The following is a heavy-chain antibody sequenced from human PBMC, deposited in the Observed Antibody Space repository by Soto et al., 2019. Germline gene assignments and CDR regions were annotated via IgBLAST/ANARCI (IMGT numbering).Heavy chain of an antibody. CDR1: GYTFTSYY. V-gene: IGHV1-46*01. CDR2: INPSGGST. Sequence: GASVKVSCKASGYTFTSYYMHWVRQAPGQGLEWMGIINPSGGSTSYAQKFQGRVTMTRDTSTSTVYMELSSLRSEDTAVYYCARDIVVVPAAIRVVYYYGMDVWGQGTTVTVSS. D-gene: IGHD2-2*02. J-gene: IGHJ6*02. CDR3: ARDIVVVPAAIRVVYYYGMDV.